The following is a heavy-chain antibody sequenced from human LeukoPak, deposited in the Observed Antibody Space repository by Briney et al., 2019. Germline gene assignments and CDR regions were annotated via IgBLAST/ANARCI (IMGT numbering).Heavy chain of an antibody. D-gene: IGHD6-19*01. CDR1: GGSISSYY. J-gene: IGHJ6*02. CDR3: ARDLIAVAGARSYYYGMDV. V-gene: IGHV4-59*01. Sequence: PSETLSLTCTVSGGSISSYYWSWIRQPPGKGLEWIGYIYYSGSTNHNPSLKSRVTISVDTSKNQFSLKLSSVTAADTAVYYCARDLIAVAGARSYYYGMDVWGQGTTVTVSS. CDR2: IYYSGST.